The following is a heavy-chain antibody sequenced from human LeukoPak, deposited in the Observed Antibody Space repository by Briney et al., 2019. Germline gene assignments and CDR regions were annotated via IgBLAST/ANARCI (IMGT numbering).Heavy chain of an antibody. D-gene: IGHD3-22*01. CDR3: WGSMIVEFDYYYYMDV. J-gene: IGHJ6*03. Sequence: KPSETLSLTCTVSGGSISSGGYYWSWIRQHPGKGLEWIGRIYTSGSTNYNPSLKSRVTMSVDTSKNQFSLKLRSVTAADTAVYYCWGSMIVEFDYYYYMDVWGKGTTVTVSS. V-gene: IGHV4-61*02. CDR2: IYTSGST. CDR1: GGSISSGGYY.